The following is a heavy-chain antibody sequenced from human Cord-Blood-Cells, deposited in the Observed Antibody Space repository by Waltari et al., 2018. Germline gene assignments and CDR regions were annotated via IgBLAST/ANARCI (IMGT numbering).Heavy chain of an antibody. CDR3: AKGGAGNFDY. CDR2: ISYDGSNK. Sequence: QVQLVESGGGVVQPGRSLRLSCAASGLTFSSYGMPWVRQAPGKGLEWVAVISYDGSNKYYADSVKGRFTISRDNSKNTLYLQMNSLRAEDTAVYYCAKGGAGNFDYWGQGTLVTVSS. CDR1: GLTFSSYG. J-gene: IGHJ4*02. D-gene: IGHD6-19*01. V-gene: IGHV3-30*18.